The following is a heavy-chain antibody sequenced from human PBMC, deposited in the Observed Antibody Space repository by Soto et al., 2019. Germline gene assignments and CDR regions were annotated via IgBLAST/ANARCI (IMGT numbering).Heavy chain of an antibody. V-gene: IGHV4-31*03. D-gene: IGHD4-17*01. CDR2: IYYSGST. Sequence: PSETLSLTCTVSGGSISSGGFYWSWIRQHPGKGLEWIGYIYYSGSTYYNPSLKSRVTISVDTSKNQFSLKLSSVTAADTAVYYCAGEGDYGDYGSDCWGQGTLVTVSS. CDR3: AGEGDYGDYGSDC. J-gene: IGHJ4*02. CDR1: GGSISSGGFY.